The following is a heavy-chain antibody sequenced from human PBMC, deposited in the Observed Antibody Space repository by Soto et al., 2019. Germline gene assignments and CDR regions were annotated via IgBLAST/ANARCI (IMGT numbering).Heavy chain of an antibody. V-gene: IGHV1-3*01. CDR1: GYSFTISM. D-gene: IGHD6-19*01. CDR3: ARERAVAGFDY. J-gene: IGHJ4*02. CDR2: VNAGNGNT. Sequence: ASVKVSCKASGYSFTISMMHWVRQAPGQRPEWMGWVNAGNGNTKYSQKFQGRVTMTRNTSISTAYMELSSLTSEDTAVYYCARERAVAGFDYWGQGTLVTVSS.